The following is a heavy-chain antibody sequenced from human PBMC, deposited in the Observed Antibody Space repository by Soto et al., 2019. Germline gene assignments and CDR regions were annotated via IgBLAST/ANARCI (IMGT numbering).Heavy chain of an antibody. CDR3: ARGERQQQLAY. CDR1: GDSISSSKW. Sequence: QVQLQESGPGLVKPSGTLSLTCAVSGDSISSSKWWSWVRQPPGKGLEWIGEIYHSGSTNYNPSLKSRVIISVDKSKHQFALKLSSVTDADTAVYYCARGERQQQLAYWGQGTLVTVSS. V-gene: IGHV4-4*02. D-gene: IGHD6-13*01. J-gene: IGHJ4*02. CDR2: IYHSGST.